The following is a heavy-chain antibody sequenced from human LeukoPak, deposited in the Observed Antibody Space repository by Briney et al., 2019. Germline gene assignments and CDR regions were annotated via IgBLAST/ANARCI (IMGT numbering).Heavy chain of an antibody. D-gene: IGHD2-8*02. J-gene: IGHJ5*02. CDR2: IYVADSDA. V-gene: IGHV5-51*01. Sequence: GESLQISCKGSGYSFSSYWIGWVRQVPGKGLEWMGIIYVADSDARYSPAFQGQVTISVDTSINTAYLQWSSLKASDTAVYYCARAGKSTGWFTYKANWFDPRGQGTLVTVSS. CDR3: ARAGKSTGWFTYKANWFDP. CDR1: GYSFSSYW.